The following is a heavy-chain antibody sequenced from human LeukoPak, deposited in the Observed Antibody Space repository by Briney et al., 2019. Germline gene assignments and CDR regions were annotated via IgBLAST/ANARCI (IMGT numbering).Heavy chain of an antibody. CDR3: ARGGVPAAMGYYYYYMDV. J-gene: IGHJ6*03. D-gene: IGHD2-2*01. CDR2: MNPNSGNT. V-gene: IGHV1-8*03. CDR1: GYTFTSYD. Sequence: ASVKVSCKASGYTFTSYDINWVRQATGQGLEWMGWMNPNSGNTGYAQKFQGRVTITRNTSISTAYMELSSLRSEDTAVYYCARGGVPAAMGYYYYYMDVWGKGTTATVSS.